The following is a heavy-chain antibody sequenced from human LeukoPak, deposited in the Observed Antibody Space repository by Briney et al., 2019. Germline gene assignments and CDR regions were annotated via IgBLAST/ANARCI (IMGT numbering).Heavy chain of an antibody. D-gene: IGHD3-16*02. CDR2: ISGSGGST. Sequence: GGSLRLSCAASGFTFSSYAMSWVRQAPGKGLEWVSAISGSGGSTYYADSVKGRFTISRDNSKNTLYLQMNSLRAEDTAVYYCARVRIMITFGGVIVWGQGTLVTVPS. CDR3: ARVRIMITFGGVIV. CDR1: GFTFSSYA. J-gene: IGHJ4*02. V-gene: IGHV3-23*01.